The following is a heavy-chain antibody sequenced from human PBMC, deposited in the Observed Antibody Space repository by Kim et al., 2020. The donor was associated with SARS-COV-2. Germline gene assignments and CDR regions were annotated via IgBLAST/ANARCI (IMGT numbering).Heavy chain of an antibody. Sequence: GRFTISRDNSKNTLYLQMNSLRAEDTAVYYCAKARGVYSGYDPPEYYFDYWGQGTLVTVSS. D-gene: IGHD5-12*01. J-gene: IGHJ4*02. V-gene: IGHV3-30*02. CDR3: AKARGVYSGYDPPEYYFDY.